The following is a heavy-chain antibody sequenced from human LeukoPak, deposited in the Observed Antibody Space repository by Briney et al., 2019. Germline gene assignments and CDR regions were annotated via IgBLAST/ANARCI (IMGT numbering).Heavy chain of an antibody. Sequence: SQTLSLTCAISGDSVSSNSAAWNWIRQSPSRGLEWLGRTYYRSKWYNDYAVSVKSRITINPDTSKNQFSLQLNSVTPEDTAVYYCARAGGPYDYVWGSYRYYFDYWGQGTLVTVSS. CDR1: GDSVSSNSAA. D-gene: IGHD3-16*02. J-gene: IGHJ4*02. V-gene: IGHV6-1*01. CDR3: ARAGGPYDYVWGSYRYYFDY. CDR2: TYYRSKWYN.